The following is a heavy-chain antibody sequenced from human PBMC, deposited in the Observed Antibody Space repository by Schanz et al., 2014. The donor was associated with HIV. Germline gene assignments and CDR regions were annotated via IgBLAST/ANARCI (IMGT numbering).Heavy chain of an antibody. CDR2: IGSGGGRT. CDR1: GFMFSSYG. Sequence: EVQLLESGGGLVQPGGSLRVSCAASGFMFSSYGMSWVRQAPGKGLEWVSLIGSGGGRTYYADSVKGRVTISRDNSKNTLYLQMNSLRAEDTAVYYCARGRYAPNYYDSSGYPYYFEYWGQGTLVTVSS. CDR3: ARGRYAPNYYDSSGYPYYFEY. D-gene: IGHD3-22*01. V-gene: IGHV3-23*01. J-gene: IGHJ4*02.